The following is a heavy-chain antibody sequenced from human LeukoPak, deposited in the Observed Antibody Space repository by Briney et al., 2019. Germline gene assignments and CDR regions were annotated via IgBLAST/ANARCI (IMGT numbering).Heavy chain of an antibody. V-gene: IGHV1-2*02. CDR3: ARNRGWQQLAHFDY. CDR2: INPNSGGT. Sequence: ASVKVSCKASGGTFSSYAISWVRQAPGQGLEWMGWINPNSGGTNYAQKFQGRVTMTRDTSISTAYMELSRLRSDDTAVYYCARNRGWQQLAHFDYWGQGTLVTVSS. J-gene: IGHJ4*02. CDR1: GGTFSSYA. D-gene: IGHD6-13*01.